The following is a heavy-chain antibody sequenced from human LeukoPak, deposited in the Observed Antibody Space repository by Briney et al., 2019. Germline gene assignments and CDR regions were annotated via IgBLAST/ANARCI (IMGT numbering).Heavy chain of an antibody. CDR2: IYTSGST. D-gene: IGHD3-22*01. V-gene: IGHV4-61*02. Sequence: PSQTLSLTCTVSGGSISSGSYYWSWIRQPAGKGLEWIGRIYTSGSTNYNPSLKSRVTISVDTSKNQFSLKLSSVTAADTAVYYCARGNYYDSSGHYLPTPDYWGQGTLVTVSS. CDR3: ARGNYYDSSGHYLPTPDY. J-gene: IGHJ4*02. CDR1: GGSISSGSYY.